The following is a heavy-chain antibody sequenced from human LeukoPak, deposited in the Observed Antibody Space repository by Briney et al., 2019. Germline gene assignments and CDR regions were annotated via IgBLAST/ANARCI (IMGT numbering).Heavy chain of an antibody. V-gene: IGHV4-34*01. CDR2: INHSGST. J-gene: IGHJ4*02. D-gene: IGHD1-7*01. Sequence: SETLSLTCAVYGGSFSGYYWSWIRQPPGKGLEWIGEINHSGSTNYNPSLKSRVTISVDTSKNQFSLKLISVTAADTAAYYCARVVPTALSLELRGVFDYWGQGTLVTVSS. CDR1: GGSFSGYY. CDR3: ARVVPTALSLELRGVFDY.